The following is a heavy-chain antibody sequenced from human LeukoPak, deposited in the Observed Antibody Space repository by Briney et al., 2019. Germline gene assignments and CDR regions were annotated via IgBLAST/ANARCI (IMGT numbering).Heavy chain of an antibody. CDR2: IYYSGTT. CDR1: GGALSSSSYH. CDR3: ASGAQTTLCLDY. J-gene: IGHJ4*02. D-gene: IGHD1-14*01. V-gene: IGHV4-39*01. Sequence: PSETLSLTCSVSGGALSSSSYHWGWIPPPPGKGRLWIVSIYYSGTTYSNPSLKRRVTISIHTTKNQFSLKLSSVTAADTAVYYRASGAQTTLCLDYWGQRAPVTASS.